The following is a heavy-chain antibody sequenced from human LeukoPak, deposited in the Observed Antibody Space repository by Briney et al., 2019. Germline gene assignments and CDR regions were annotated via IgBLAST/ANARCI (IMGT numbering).Heavy chain of an antibody. J-gene: IGHJ6*03. CDR2: INSDGSST. CDR3: ARGPYGPLYYYYYYYMDV. CDR1: GFTFSSYW. D-gene: IGHD2-21*01. Sequence: GGSLRLSCAASGFTFSSYWMHWARQAPGKGLVWVSRINSDGSSTSYADSVKGRFTISRDNAKNTLYLQMNSLRAEDTAVYYCARGPYGPLYYYYYYYMDVWGKGTTVTISS. V-gene: IGHV3-74*01.